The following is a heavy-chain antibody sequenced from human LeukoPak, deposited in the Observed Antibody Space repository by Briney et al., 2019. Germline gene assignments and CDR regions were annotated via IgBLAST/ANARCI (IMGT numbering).Heavy chain of an antibody. D-gene: IGHD5-18*01. Sequence: GGSLRLSCAASGFTFSSYGMHWVRQAPGKGLEWGAVIWYDGSNKYYADSVKGRFTIPRDNSKNTLYLQMNSLRAEDTAVYYCARGQYSYGLDYWGQGTLVTVSS. V-gene: IGHV3-33*01. CDR2: IWYDGSNK. CDR1: GFTFSSYG. J-gene: IGHJ4*02. CDR3: ARGQYSYGLDY.